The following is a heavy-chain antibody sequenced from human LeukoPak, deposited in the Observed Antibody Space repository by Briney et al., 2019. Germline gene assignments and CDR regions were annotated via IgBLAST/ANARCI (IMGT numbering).Heavy chain of an antibody. J-gene: IGHJ1*01. CDR2: IYYSGST. CDR1: GGSISSGDYY. V-gene: IGHV4-30-4*08. CDR3: AREVATTPRNGFQH. Sequence: SETLSLTCTVSGGSISSGDYYWSWIRQPPGKGLEWIGYIYYSGSTYYNPSLKSRVTISVDTSKNQFSLKLSSVTAADTAVYYCAREVATTPRNGFQHWGQGTLVTVSS. D-gene: IGHD5-24*01.